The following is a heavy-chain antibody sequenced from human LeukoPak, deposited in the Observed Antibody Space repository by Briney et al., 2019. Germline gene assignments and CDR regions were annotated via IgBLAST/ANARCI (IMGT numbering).Heavy chain of an antibody. D-gene: IGHD3-22*01. CDR1: GFTFSSYA. Sequence: GGSLRLSCAASGFTFSSYAMSWVRQAPGKGLEWVSAISGSGGSTYYADSVKGQFTISRDNSKNTLYLQMNSLRAEDTAVYYCAKGNYDSSVLDYWGQGTLVTVSS. J-gene: IGHJ4*02. CDR2: ISGSGGST. CDR3: AKGNYDSSVLDY. V-gene: IGHV3-23*01.